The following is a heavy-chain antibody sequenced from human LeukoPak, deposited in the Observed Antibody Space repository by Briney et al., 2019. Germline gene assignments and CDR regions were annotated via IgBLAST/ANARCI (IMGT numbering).Heavy chain of an antibody. J-gene: IGHJ3*02. Sequence: GGSLRLSCGASEFSFSTSWMTWVRQTPGRGLEWVAIINPDGSGKDYVESVKGRFTVSRDNANNSVYLQMNSLRADDTAVYYCARDPLWGALDIWGQGTVVTVSS. D-gene: IGHD1-26*01. CDR3: ARDPLWGALDI. CDR1: EFSFSTSW. V-gene: IGHV3-7*01. CDR2: INPDGSGK.